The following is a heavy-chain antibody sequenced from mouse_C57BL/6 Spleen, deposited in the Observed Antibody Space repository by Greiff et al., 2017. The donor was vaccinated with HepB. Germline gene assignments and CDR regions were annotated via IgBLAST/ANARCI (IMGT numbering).Heavy chain of an antibody. D-gene: IGHD1-1*01. CDR3: ARGRLRSSYYYAMDY. V-gene: IGHV1-69*01. Sequence: VQLKQPGAELVMPGASVKLSCKASGYTFTSYWMHWVKQRPGQGLEWIGEIDPSDSYTNYNQKFKGKSTLTVDKSSSTAYMQLSSLTSEDSAVYYCARGRLRSSYYYAMDYWGQGTSVTVSS. CDR2: IDPSDSYT. CDR1: GYTFTSYW. J-gene: IGHJ4*01.